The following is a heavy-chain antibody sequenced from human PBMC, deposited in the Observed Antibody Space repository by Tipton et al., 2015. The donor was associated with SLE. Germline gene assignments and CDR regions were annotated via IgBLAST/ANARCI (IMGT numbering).Heavy chain of an antibody. J-gene: IGHJ4*02. D-gene: IGHD6-19*01. CDR2: IYYSGST. V-gene: IGHV4-30-4*01. CDR3: AREGSGWYYFDY. Sequence: TLSLTCSVSSGSIISGDYYWSWIRQPPGKGLEWIGYIYYSGSTYYNPSLKSRVTISVDTSKNQFSLKLSSVTAADTAVYFCAREGSGWYYFDYWGQGTLVTVSS. CDR1: SGSIISGDYY.